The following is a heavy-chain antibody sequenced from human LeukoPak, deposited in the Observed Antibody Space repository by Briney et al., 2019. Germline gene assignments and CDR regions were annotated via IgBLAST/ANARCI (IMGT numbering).Heavy chain of an antibody. D-gene: IGHD6-6*01. J-gene: IGHJ6*03. CDR2: IYYTGST. Sequence: SETLSLTCTVSGGSITPYYWNWIRQPPGKGLEWIGHIYYTGSTIYNPSLENRVTISIDTSMNQVSLKVKSVTAADTAIYYCARGRLVQDIYQFYMDVWGKGTAVTVSS. CDR3: ARGRLVQDIYQFYMDV. CDR1: GGSITPYY. V-gene: IGHV4-59*01.